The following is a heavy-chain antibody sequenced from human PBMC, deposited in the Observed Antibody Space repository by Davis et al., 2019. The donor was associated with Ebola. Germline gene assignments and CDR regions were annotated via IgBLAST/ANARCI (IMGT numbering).Heavy chain of an antibody. V-gene: IGHV1-18*04. Sequence: ASVQVSCNASGYTFTSYGISWVRQAPGQGLEWMGWNSAYNGNTNYAQKLQGRVTMTTDTSTSTAYMELRSLRSDDTAVYYCARVSSTGSYLNWFDPWGPGTLVTVSS. J-gene: IGHJ5*02. D-gene: IGHD1-1*01. CDR3: ARVSSTGSYLNWFDP. CDR1: GYTFTSYG. CDR2: NSAYNGNT.